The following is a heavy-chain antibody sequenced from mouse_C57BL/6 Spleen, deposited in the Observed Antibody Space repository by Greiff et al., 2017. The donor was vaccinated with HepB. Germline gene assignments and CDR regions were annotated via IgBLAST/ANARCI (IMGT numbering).Heavy chain of an antibody. V-gene: IGHV10-3*01. CDR3: VGEGDYYGRDWYFDV. CDR1: GFTFNTYA. J-gene: IGHJ1*03. Sequence: EVQLVESGGGLVQPKGSLKLSCAASGFTFNTYAMHWVRQAPGKGLEWVARIRSKSSNYATYYADSVKDRFTISRDDSQSMLYLQMNNLKTEDTAMYYCVGEGDYYGRDWYFDVWGTGTTVTVSS. D-gene: IGHD1-1*01. CDR2: IRSKSSNYAT.